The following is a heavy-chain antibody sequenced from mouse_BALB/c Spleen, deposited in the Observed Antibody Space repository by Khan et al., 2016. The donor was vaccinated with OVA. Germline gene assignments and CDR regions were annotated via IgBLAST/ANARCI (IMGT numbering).Heavy chain of an antibody. D-gene: IGHD2-4*01. CDR3: ARGTDDYALYVMDY. J-gene: IGHJ4*01. V-gene: IGHV2-6-7*01. Sequence: QVQLKQSGPGLVAPSQSLSITCTVSGFSLTGYGVNWVRQPPGKGLEWLGMIWGDGNTDYNSALKSRLSISKDNSKSQVFLKMNSLQTDDTARYYCARGTDDYALYVMDYWGQGTSVTVSS. CDR1: GFSLTGYG. CDR2: IWGDGNT.